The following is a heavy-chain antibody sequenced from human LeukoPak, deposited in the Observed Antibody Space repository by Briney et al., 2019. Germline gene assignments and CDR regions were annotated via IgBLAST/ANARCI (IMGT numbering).Heavy chain of an antibody. CDR1: GGSISSSSYY. CDR3: ARGKDEWLVRELRLSDY. J-gene: IGHJ4*02. Sequence: SETLSLTCTVSGGSISSSSYYWGWIRQPPGKGLECIGSIYYSGSTNYNPSLKSRVTISVDTSKNQFSLKLSSVTAADTAVYYCARGKDEWLVRELRLSDYWGQGTLVTVSS. CDR2: IYYSGST. D-gene: IGHD6-19*01. V-gene: IGHV4-39*07.